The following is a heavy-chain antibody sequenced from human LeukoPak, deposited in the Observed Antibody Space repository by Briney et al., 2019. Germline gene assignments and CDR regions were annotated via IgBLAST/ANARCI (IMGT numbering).Heavy chain of an antibody. V-gene: IGHV4-59*01. CDR1: GGSISSYY. D-gene: IGHD5-18*01. Sequence: PSETLSLTCTVSGGSISSYYWSWIRQPPGKGLEWIGYIYYSGSTNYNPSLKSRVTISVDTSKNQFSLKLSSVTAADTGVYYCAREGDTAPFDCWGQGTLVTVSS. J-gene: IGHJ4*02. CDR2: IYYSGST. CDR3: AREGDTAPFDC.